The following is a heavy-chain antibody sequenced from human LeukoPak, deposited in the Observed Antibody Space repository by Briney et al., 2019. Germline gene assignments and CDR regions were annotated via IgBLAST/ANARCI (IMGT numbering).Heavy chain of an antibody. CDR2: ISSSSSYI. V-gene: IGHV3-21*01. D-gene: IGHD3-3*01. Sequence: GGSLRLSCAASGFTFSSYSMNWVRQAPGKVLEWVSSISSSSSYIYYADSVKGRFTISRDNAKNSLYLQMNSLRAEDTAVYYCAREALNYDFWSGYYPDYWGQGTLVTVSS. CDR3: AREALNYDFWSGYYPDY. J-gene: IGHJ4*02. CDR1: GFTFSSYS.